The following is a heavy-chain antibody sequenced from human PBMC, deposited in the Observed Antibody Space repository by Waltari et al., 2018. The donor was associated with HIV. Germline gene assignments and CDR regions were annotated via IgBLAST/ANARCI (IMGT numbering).Heavy chain of an antibody. CDR3: ARGEIVVVPSAMGIGYFDY. V-gene: IGHV4-34*01. J-gene: IGHJ4*03. CDR2: VKHSGTT. D-gene: IGHD2-2*01. CDR1: GGSFSGYY. Sequence: QVQLQQWGAGLLKPSETLSLTCAVYGGSFSGYYWNWIRQSPGKGLEWMGEVKHSGTTTYTPSLSSRVAISVDSSKNQFSRNLTSVTAADTAVYYCARGEIVVVPSAMGIGYFDYWGQGNAVIVSS.